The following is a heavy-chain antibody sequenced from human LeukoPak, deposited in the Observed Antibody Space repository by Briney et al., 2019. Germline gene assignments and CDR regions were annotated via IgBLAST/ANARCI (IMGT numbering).Heavy chain of an antibody. J-gene: IGHJ4*02. Sequence: PGGSLRLSCAASGFTFSSYSMNWVRQAPGKGLEWVSYISSSSSTIYYADSVKGRFTISRDNAKNSLYLQMNSLRAEDTAVYYCARDTPRFGDFWSGYSTPSYYFDYWGQGTLVTVSS. D-gene: IGHD3-3*01. CDR1: GFTFSSYS. CDR2: ISSSSSTI. CDR3: ARDTPRFGDFWSGYSTPSYYFDY. V-gene: IGHV3-48*01.